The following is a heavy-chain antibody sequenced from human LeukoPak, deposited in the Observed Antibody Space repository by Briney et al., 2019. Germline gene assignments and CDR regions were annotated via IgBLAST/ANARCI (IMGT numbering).Heavy chain of an antibody. CDR1: GFTFSSYG. CDR3: AKDINADY. J-gene: IGHJ4*02. CDR2: ISYDGSNK. Sequence: GGSLRLSCAASGFTFSSYGMHWVRQAPGKGLEWVAVISYDGSNKYYADSVEGRFTISRDNSKNTLYLQMNSLRAEDTAVYYCAKDINADYWGQGTLVTVSS. V-gene: IGHV3-30*18. D-gene: IGHD1-14*01.